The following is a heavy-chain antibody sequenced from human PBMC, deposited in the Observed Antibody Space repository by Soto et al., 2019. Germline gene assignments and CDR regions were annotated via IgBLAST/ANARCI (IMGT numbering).Heavy chain of an antibody. Sequence: QIQLVQSGAEVKKPGASVKVSCKASGYNFFDYGVSWVRQAPGQGLEWMGWVSPKSGNTDYARKVQRRVTMTTDTSTRKAYMEMRGLRSDDTDVYYCARGRTVSSIGPLLVWGQGTLVSVSS. D-gene: IGHD1-1*01. CDR3: ARGRTVSSIGPLLV. CDR2: VSPKSGNT. V-gene: IGHV1-18*01. J-gene: IGHJ1*01. CDR1: GYNFFDYG.